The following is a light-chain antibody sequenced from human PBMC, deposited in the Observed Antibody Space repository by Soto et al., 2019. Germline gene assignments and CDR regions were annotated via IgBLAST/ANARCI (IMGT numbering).Light chain of an antibody. Sequence: EILLTQSPDSLSLSPGDRATLSCRASQSFSSTFFAWYQQKPGQAPRLLIYGASSRATGIPDRFSGSGSGTGIPLISSRVEHEYSAEYYCQQDASPVTFGQGTKVEIK. CDR2: GAS. J-gene: IGKJ1*01. CDR3: QQDASPVT. V-gene: IGKV3-20*01. CDR1: QSFSSTF.